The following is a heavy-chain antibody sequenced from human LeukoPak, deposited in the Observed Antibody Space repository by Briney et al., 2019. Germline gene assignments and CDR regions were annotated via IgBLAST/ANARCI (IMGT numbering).Heavy chain of an antibody. D-gene: IGHD3-22*01. V-gene: IGHV3-66*01. J-gene: IGHJ3*02. CDR2: IYSGGST. Sequence: GGSLRLSCAASGFTASSNYMSWVRQAPGKGLEWVSVIYSGGSTYYADSVKGRFTISRDNSKNTLYLQMNSLRAEDTAVYYCARFQTSYYDSSGYYSSAFDIWGQGTMVTVSS. CDR3: ARFQTSYYDSSGYYSSAFDI. CDR1: GFTASSNY.